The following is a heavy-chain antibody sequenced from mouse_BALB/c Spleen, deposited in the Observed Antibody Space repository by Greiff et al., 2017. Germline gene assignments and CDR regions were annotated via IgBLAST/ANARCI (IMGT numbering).Heavy chain of an antibody. Sequence: EVKLMESGPGLVKPSQSLSLTCTVTGYSITSDYAWNWIRQFPGNKLEWMGYISYSGSTSYNPSLKSRISITRDTSKNQFFLQLNSVTTEDTATYYCARRGDEGFAYWGQGTLVTVSA. J-gene: IGHJ3*01. CDR3: ARRGDEGFAY. CDR1: GYSITSDYA. V-gene: IGHV3-2*02. CDR2: ISYSGST. D-gene: IGHD3-3*01.